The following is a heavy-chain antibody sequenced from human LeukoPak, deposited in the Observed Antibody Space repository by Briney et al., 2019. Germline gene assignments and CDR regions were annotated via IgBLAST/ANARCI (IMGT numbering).Heavy chain of an antibody. D-gene: IGHD6-6*01. V-gene: IGHV3-30*03. Sequence: GGSLRLSCAASGFTFSSYGMHWVRQAPGKGLEWVAVISYDGSNKYYADSVKGRFTISRDNAKNSLYLQMNSLRAEDTAVYYCAREGSSGFDYWGQGTLVTVSS. CDR2: ISYDGSNK. J-gene: IGHJ4*02. CDR1: GFTFSSYG. CDR3: AREGSSGFDY.